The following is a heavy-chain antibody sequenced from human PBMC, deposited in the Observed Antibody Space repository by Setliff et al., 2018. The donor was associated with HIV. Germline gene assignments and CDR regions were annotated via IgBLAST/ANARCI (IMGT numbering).Heavy chain of an antibody. J-gene: IGHJ6*02. CDR1: GGTFSSYG. D-gene: IGHD3-22*01. CDR2: INTNTGIP. CDR3: ARGTPHHFVQWFRDYYYYGLDI. Sequence: ASVKVSCKTSGGTFSSYGISWVRQAPGQGLEWMGWINTNTGIPTYAQALSGRFVFSLDTSVTTAYLQISSLTAEDTAVYYCARGTPHHFVQWFRDYYYYGLDIWGQGTTVTVSS. V-gene: IGHV7-4-1*02.